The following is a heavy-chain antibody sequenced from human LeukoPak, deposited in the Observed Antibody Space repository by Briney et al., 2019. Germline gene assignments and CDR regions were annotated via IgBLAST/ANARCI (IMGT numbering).Heavy chain of an antibody. Sequence: AGSLTLSCAASGCAFSNYALSWVRQAPGKGLDRVSAISGNYGTTYYADSVKGLFTISRDNSKNTLYLQMNSLRVEDTAVYYCAQWGDYDILTGYYVSDYWGQGTLVTVSS. V-gene: IGHV3-23*01. J-gene: IGHJ4*02. CDR1: GCAFSNYA. CDR2: ISGNYGTT. CDR3: AQWGDYDILTGYYVSDY. D-gene: IGHD3-9*01.